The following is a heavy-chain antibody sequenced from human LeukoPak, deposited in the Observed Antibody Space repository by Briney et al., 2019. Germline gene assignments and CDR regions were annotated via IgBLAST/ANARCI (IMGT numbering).Heavy chain of an antibody. CDR2: IYTSGST. J-gene: IGHJ4*02. CDR1: GGSISSGSYY. CDR3: ARAEYYYDSSGYYGGPAALDY. V-gene: IGHV4-61*02. Sequence: SETLSLTCTVSGGSISSGSYYWSWIRQPAGKGLEWIGRIYTSGSTNYNPSLKIRVTISVDTSKNQFSLKLSSVTAADTAVYYCARAEYYYDSSGYYGGPAALDYWGQGTLVTVSS. D-gene: IGHD3-22*01.